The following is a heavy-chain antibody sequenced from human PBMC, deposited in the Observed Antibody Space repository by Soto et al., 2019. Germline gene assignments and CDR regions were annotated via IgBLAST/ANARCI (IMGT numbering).Heavy chain of an antibody. D-gene: IGHD6-13*01. CDR3: ARVGHAGNGIEV. J-gene: IGHJ6*01. V-gene: IGHV3-7*01. Sequence: GSHRPSCTTSGLNFGNYWMSGIRQAAGKGLEWVANIKQHGSEKYYVDSVKGRFTVSRDNAKNSLYLQMNSLRAEETAVYYCARVGHAGNGIEVWGEGTTVTVS. CDR1: GLNFGNYW. CDR2: IKQHGSEK.